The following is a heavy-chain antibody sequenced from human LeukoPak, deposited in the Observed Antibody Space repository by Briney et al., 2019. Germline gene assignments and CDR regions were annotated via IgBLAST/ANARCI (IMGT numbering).Heavy chain of an antibody. Sequence: PGGSLRLSCAASGFTFSSYSMNWVRQAPGKGLEWASSISSSSSYIYYADSVKGRFTISRDNAKNSLYLQMNSLRAEDTAVYYCASRHCSSTSCSPFRYWGQGTLVTVSS. CDR2: ISSSSSYI. V-gene: IGHV3-21*01. CDR3: ASRHCSSTSCSPFRY. CDR1: GFTFSSYS. D-gene: IGHD2-2*01. J-gene: IGHJ4*02.